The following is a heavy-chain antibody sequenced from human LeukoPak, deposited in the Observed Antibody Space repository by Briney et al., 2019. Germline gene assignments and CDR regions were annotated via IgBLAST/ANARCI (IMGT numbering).Heavy chain of an antibody. CDR2: INPSGGST. V-gene: IGHV1-46*01. D-gene: IGHD2-15*01. CDR1: GYTFSSYY. J-gene: IGHJ4*02. Sequence: ASVKVSCKASGYTFSSYYMHWVRQAPGEGLEWMGIINPSGGSTSYAQKFQGRVTMTRDMSTSTVYMELSSLRSEDTAVYYCARASEGGSFDYWGQGTLVTVSS. CDR3: ARASEGGSFDY.